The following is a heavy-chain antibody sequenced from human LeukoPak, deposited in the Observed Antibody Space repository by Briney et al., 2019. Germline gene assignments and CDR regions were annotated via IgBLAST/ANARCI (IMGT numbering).Heavy chain of an antibody. CDR3: ARGLDGDGDYKYYYYYMDV. CDR1: GYTFTSYD. CDR2: MNPNSGNT. V-gene: IGHV1-8*03. J-gene: IGHJ6*03. Sequence: ASVKVSCKASGYTFTSYDINWVRQATGQGLEWMGWMNPNSGNTGYAQKFQGRVTITRNTSISTAYMELSSLRSEDTAVYYCARGLDGDGDYKYYYYYMDVWGKGTTVTVSS. D-gene: IGHD4-17*01.